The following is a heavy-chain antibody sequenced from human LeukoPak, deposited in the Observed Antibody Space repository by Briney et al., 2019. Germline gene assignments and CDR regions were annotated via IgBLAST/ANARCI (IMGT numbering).Heavy chain of an antibody. CDR2: IYHTGST. Sequence: PSETLSLTCTVSGGSISSYYWSWIRQPPRKGLEWIGYIYHTGSTNYNPSLKSRVTISIDTSKKQFSLKLSSVTAADTAVYYCARAPAWELLSWGFDIWGQGTMVTVSS. V-gene: IGHV4-59*01. J-gene: IGHJ3*02. D-gene: IGHD1-26*01. CDR3: ARAPAWELLSWGFDI. CDR1: GGSISSYY.